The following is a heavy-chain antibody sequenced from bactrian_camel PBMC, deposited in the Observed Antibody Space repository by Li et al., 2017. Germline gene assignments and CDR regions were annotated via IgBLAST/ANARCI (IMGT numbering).Heavy chain of an antibody. D-gene: IGHD2*01. V-gene: IGHV3S55*01. CDR2: FGSDGTT. CDR1: GATDGVTC. CDR3: AADPFSTPDACGRVHRSAFDH. J-gene: IGHJ4*01. Sequence: HVQLVESGGGPVQAGGSLRLSCAASGATDGVTCTGWFRQAPGKEREGVASFGSDGTTVYADFVKGRFIISKDSAKNTLHLQMNSLKPEDTGMYYCAADPFSTPDACGRVHRSAFDHWGQGTQVTVS.